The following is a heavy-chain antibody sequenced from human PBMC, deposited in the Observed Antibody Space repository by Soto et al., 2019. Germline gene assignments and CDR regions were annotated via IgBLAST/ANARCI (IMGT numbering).Heavy chain of an antibody. V-gene: IGHV4-34*01. D-gene: IGHD6-13*01. CDR2: INHGGST. Sequence: SETLSLICAVYGGSFSGYYWSWIRQPPGKGLEWIGEINHGGSTNYNPSLKSRVTISVDTSKNQFSLKLSSVTAADTAVYYCARGYSSSWNYLDYWGQGTLVTVSS. J-gene: IGHJ4*02. CDR3: ARGYSSSWNYLDY. CDR1: GGSFSGYY.